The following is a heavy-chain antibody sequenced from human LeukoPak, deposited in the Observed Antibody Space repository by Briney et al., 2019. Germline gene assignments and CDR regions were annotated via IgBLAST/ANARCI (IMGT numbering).Heavy chain of an antibody. D-gene: IGHD2-15*01. CDR1: GFTFSNAW. Sequence: GGSLRLSCAASGFTFSNAWLSWVRQAPGKGLEWVGRIKSKTDGGTTNYGAPVRGRFTISRDDSKNTLYLQMDSVKSEDTACFYCTIRKLGHGGGVSCHSGGYGGQGTLVTVPS. CDR2: IKSKTDGGTT. CDR3: TIRKLGHGGGVSCHSGGY. J-gene: IGHJ4*02. V-gene: IGHV3-15*01.